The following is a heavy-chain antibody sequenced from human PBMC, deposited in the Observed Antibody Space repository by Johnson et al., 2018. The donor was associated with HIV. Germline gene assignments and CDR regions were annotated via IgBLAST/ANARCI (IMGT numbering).Heavy chain of an antibody. D-gene: IGHD2-15*01. Sequence: VQLVESGGGVVQPGRSLTLSCVGSGFTFTDYAIHWVRQPPGKGLEWVAVISDEGSNKYYADSVKGRFTISRDNSENTLYLQMNSLRTEDTAVYYCAKGRKDDGIWGQGTMVTVSS. CDR3: AKGRKDDGI. V-gene: IGHV3-30-3*01. CDR2: ISDEGSNK. CDR1: GFTFTDYA. J-gene: IGHJ3*02.